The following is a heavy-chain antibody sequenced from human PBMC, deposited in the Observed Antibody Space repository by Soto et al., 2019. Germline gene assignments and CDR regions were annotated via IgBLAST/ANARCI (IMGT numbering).Heavy chain of an antibody. D-gene: IGHD3-22*01. CDR3: ASSRYYYDSSGYYQPYNWFDP. Sequence: PSRTLCLTWSISGDSASSNSAAWNWIRQSPSRGLEWLGRTYYRSKWYNDYAVSVKSRITINPDTSKNQFSLQLNSVTPEDTAVYYCASSRYYYDSSGYYQPYNWFDPWGQGTLVTVSS. J-gene: IGHJ5*02. CDR2: TYYRSKWYN. CDR1: GDSASSNSAA. V-gene: IGHV6-1*01.